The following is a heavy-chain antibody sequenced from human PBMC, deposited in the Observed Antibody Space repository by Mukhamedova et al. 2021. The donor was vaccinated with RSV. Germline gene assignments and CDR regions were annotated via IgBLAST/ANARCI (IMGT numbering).Heavy chain of an antibody. J-gene: IGHJ5*02. Sequence: VRQAPGQGLEWMGWINPNSGGTNYAQKFQGRVTMTRDTSISTAYMELSRLRSDDTAVYYCARGITVFGVVKSEWFDPWGQGTLVT. CDR2: INPNSGGT. V-gene: IGHV1-2*02. CDR3: ARGITVFGVVKSEWFDP. D-gene: IGHD3-3*01.